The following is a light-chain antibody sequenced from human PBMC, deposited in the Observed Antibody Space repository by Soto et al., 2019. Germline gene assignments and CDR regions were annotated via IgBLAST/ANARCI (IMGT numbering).Light chain of an antibody. J-gene: IGKJ4*01. V-gene: IGKV3D-20*02. CDR3: HQRSKWPLT. Sequence: EIVLAQSPGTLSLSPGERATLSCSASQSVSSSYLAWYQQKPGQTPRLLIYGASNSATDIPARFSGIGSGTDFTLTISSLDPEDFAVYYCHQRSKWPLTFGGGTKVDIK. CDR1: QSVSSSY. CDR2: GAS.